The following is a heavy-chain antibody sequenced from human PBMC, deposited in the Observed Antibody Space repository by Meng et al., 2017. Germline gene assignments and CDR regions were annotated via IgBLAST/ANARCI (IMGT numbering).Heavy chain of an antibody. CDR3: ARDFDY. J-gene: IGHJ4*02. V-gene: IGHV3-30*16. Sequence: VRGVGSVGDVVPPGRSLTPSCAASGFIFSNYEMHWVRQAPGKGLEWVACITKDGSRKYYLGSVRGRFTISRDNSKNTLYLEMNSLRSEDTALYYCARDFDYWGQGTLVTASS. CDR1: GFIFSNYE. CDR2: ITKDGSRK.